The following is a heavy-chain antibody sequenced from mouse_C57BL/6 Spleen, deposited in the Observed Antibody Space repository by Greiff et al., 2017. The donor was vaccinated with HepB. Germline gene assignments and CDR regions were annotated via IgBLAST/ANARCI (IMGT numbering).Heavy chain of an antibody. Sequence: QVQLQQPGAELVRPGSSVKLSCKASGYTFTSYWMHWVKQRPIQGLEWIGNIDPSDSETHYNQKFKDKATLTVDKSSSTAYMQLSSLTSEDSAVYYGSRAGYYGNYDYAMDHWGQGTSVTVSS. V-gene: IGHV1-52*01. CDR2: IDPSDSET. D-gene: IGHD2-1*01. CDR3: SRAGYYGNYDYAMDH. CDR1: GYTFTSYW. J-gene: IGHJ4*01.